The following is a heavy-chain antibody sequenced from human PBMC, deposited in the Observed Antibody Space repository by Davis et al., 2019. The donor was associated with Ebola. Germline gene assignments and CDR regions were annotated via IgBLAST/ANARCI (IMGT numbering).Heavy chain of an antibody. V-gene: IGHV3-33*08. Sequence: PGGSLRLSCAASGFTFSSYWMHWVRQAPGKGLEWVAVIWYDGSNKYYADSVKGRFTISRDNSKNTLYLQMNSLRAEDTAVYYCARDIDRYCSSTSCSNGMDVWGQGTTVTVSS. J-gene: IGHJ6*02. CDR3: ARDIDRYCSSTSCSNGMDV. CDR2: IWYDGSNK. CDR1: GFTFSSYW. D-gene: IGHD2-2*01.